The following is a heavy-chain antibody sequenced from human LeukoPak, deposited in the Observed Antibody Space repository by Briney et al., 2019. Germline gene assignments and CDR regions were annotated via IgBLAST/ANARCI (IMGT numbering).Heavy chain of an antibody. CDR3: ARVGIYYDTSGYSWPHWFDP. Sequence: SETLSLTCAVYGGSFSDYYWSWIRQPPGKGLEYIGEINHSGITNYNPSLMSRVTISLDTSKNQFSLKLGSVTAADTAVYYCARVGIYYDTSGYSWPHWFDPWGQGTLVTVSS. CDR1: GGSFSDYY. V-gene: IGHV4-34*01. J-gene: IGHJ5*02. CDR2: INHSGIT. D-gene: IGHD3-22*01.